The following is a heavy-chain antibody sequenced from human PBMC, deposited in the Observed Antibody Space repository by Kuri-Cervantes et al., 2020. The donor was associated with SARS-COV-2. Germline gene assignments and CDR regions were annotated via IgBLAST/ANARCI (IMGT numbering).Heavy chain of an antibody. CDR1: GFPFSDYY. J-gene: IGHJ6*02. Sequence: GESLKISCAASGFPFSDYYMSWIRQAPGKGLEWVSYISSSGSTIYYADSVKGRFTISRDNAKNSLYLQMNSLRAEDTAVYYCAREGRNIDYYYGMDVSGQGTTVTVSS. CDR3: AREGRNIDYYYGMDV. V-gene: IGHV3-11*01. CDR2: ISSSGSTI. D-gene: IGHD1-14*01.